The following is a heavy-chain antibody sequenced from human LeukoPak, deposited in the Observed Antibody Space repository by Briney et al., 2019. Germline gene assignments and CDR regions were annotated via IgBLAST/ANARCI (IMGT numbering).Heavy chain of an antibody. CDR1: GDSISSYY. CDR2: IYYSGST. D-gene: IGHD3-22*01. Sequence: DPSETLSLTCTVPGDSISSYYWSWIRQPPGKGLEWIGHIYYSGSTNYNPSLKSRVTISVDTSKNQFSLKLSSVPAADTAVYYCARRGDPSGYYYYFDYWGQGTLVTVSS. J-gene: IGHJ4*02. CDR3: ARRGDPSGYYYYFDY. V-gene: IGHV4-59*01.